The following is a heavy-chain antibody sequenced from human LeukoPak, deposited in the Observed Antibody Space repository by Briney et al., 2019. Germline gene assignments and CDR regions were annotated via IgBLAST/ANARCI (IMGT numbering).Heavy chain of an antibody. CDR3: AREWEYYYDSSGYYHGYYFDY. CDR2: MNPNSGNT. Sequence: ASAKVSCKASGYTFTSYDINWVRQATGQGLEWMGWMNPNSGNTGYAQKFQGRVTMTRNTSISTAYMELSSLRSEDTAVYYCAREWEYYYDSSGYYHGYYFDYWGQGTLVTVSS. D-gene: IGHD3-22*01. CDR1: GYTFTSYD. J-gene: IGHJ4*02. V-gene: IGHV1-8*01.